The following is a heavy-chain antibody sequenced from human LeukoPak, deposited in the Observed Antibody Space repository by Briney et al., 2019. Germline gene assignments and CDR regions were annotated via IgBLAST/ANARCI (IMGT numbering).Heavy chain of an antibody. D-gene: IGHD3-10*01. V-gene: IGHV4-39*01. CDR1: GGSISSSSYY. CDR2: IYYSGST. CDR3: ARHPTYYSMVRFDP. J-gene: IGHJ5*02. Sequence: SETLSLTCTVSGGSISSSSYYWSWIRQPPGKGLEWIGSIYYSGSTYYNPSLKSRVTISVDTSKNQFSLKLSSVTAADTAVYYCARHPTYYSMVRFDPWGQGTLVTVSS.